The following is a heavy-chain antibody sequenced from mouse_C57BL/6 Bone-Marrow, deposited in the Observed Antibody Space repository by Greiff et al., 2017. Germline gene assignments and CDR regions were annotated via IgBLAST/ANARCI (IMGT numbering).Heavy chain of an antibody. CDR3: ARHEKGAMDY. CDR2: ISNGGGST. CDR1: GFTFSDYY. Sequence: EVKLVESGGGLVQPGGSLKLSCAASGFTFSDYYMYWVRQTPEKRLEWVAYISNGGGSTYYPDPVKGRFTISRDNAKNTLYLQRSSLKAEDTAMYYCARHEKGAMDYWGQGTSGTVSS. V-gene: IGHV5-12*01. J-gene: IGHJ4*01.